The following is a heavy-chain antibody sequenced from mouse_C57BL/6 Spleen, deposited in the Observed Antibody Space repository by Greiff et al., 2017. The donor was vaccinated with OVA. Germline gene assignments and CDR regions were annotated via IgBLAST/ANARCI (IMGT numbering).Heavy chain of an antibody. CDR1: GFTFSDAW. Sequence: EVKLVESGGGLVQPGGSMKLSCAASGFTFSDAWMDWVRQSPEKGLEWVAEIRNKANNHATYYAESVKGRFTISRDDSKSSVYLQMNSLRAEDTGIYYCTFITTVVATKSWFAYWGQGTLVTVSA. V-gene: IGHV6-6*01. CDR2: IRNKANNHAT. J-gene: IGHJ3*01. D-gene: IGHD1-1*01. CDR3: TFITTVVATKSWFAY.